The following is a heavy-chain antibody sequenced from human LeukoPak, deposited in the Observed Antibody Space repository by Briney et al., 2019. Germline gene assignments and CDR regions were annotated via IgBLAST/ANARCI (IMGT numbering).Heavy chain of an antibody. V-gene: IGHV1-18*01. CDR3: ARERVKEALDAFDI. CDR1: GYTFTSYG. CDR2: ISAYNGNT. Sequence: ASVKVSCKASGYTFTSYGISWVRQAPGQGLEWMGWISAYNGNTNYAQKLQGRVTMTTDTSTSTAYMELRSLRSDDTAVCYCARERVKEALDAFDIWGQGTMVTVSS. J-gene: IGHJ3*02.